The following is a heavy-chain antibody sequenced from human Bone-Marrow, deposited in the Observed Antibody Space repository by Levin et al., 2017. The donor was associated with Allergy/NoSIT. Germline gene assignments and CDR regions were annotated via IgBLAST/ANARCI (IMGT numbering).Heavy chain of an antibody. J-gene: IGHJ4*02. CDR1: GASIGSGDFY. CDR2: IHHSGAS. CDR3: ARAAPGGKFDY. V-gene: IGHV4-30-4*01. Sequence: SETLSLTCTVSGASIGSGDFYWTWIRQPPGKALEWIGYIHHSGASQYNPSLKSRLTVSDDTSKNQFSLILRSVTVADTAIYFCARAAPGGKFDYWGRGTLVNVSS.